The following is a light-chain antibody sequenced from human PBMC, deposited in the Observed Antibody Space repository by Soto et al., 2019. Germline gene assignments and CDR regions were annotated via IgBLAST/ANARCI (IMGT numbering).Light chain of an antibody. J-gene: IGKJ2*01. CDR3: QQHNSFPRS. CDR1: QSISSW. Sequence: DIQMTQSPSTLSASVGDRVTITCRASQSISSWLAWYQQKPGKAPKLLIYKASSLESGVPSRFSGSGSGTEFTLTISSLQPEDYATYYCQQHNSFPRSFGQGTKLEIK. CDR2: KAS. V-gene: IGKV1-5*03.